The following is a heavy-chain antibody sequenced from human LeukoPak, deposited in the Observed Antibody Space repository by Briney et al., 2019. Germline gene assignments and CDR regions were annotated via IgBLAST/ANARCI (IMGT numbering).Heavy chain of an antibody. Sequence: ASVKVSCMASGYTFTGHYIHWVRQAPGQGLEWMGWIIPNSGGTNYAQKFQGRVTMSRDTSITTAYMELSSLTSDDSAVYYCAREGHCTTANCPPDYWGQGTLVAVSS. V-gene: IGHV1-2*02. CDR3: AREGHCTTANCPPDY. CDR1: GYTFTGHY. CDR2: IIPNSGGT. D-gene: IGHD2-8*01. J-gene: IGHJ4*02.